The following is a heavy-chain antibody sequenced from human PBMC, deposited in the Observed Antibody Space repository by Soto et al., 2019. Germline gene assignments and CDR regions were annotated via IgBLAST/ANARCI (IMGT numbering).Heavy chain of an antibody. CDR1: GFTFSTYA. V-gene: IGHV3-23*01. CDR3: AKNGDFWSWGMDV. D-gene: IGHD3-3*01. J-gene: IGHJ6*02. Sequence: LRLSCAASGFTFSTYAMTWVRQAPGKGLEWVSIISSSGDATYYLDSVKGRFTISRDNSRNTLHLQMNSLRAEDAAVYFCAKNGDFWSWGMDVWGQGTTVTVSS. CDR2: ISSSGDAT.